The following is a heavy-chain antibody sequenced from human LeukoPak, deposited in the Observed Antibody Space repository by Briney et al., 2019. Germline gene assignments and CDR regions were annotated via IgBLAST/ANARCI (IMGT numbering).Heavy chain of an antibody. V-gene: IGHV3-23*01. Sequence: PGGSLRLSCAASGFTFSTYGMHWVRQAPRKGLEWVSAISGSGGSTYCADSVKGRFTISRDNSKNTLYLQMNSLRAEDTAVYYCAKGSESGYSYGYSYYYYMDVWGKGTTVTVSS. CDR2: ISGSGGST. CDR3: AKGSESGYSYGYSYYYYMDV. CDR1: GFTFSTYG. J-gene: IGHJ6*03. D-gene: IGHD5-18*01.